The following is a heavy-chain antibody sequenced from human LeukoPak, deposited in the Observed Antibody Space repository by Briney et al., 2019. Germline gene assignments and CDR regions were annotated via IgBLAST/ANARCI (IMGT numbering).Heavy chain of an antibody. CDR1: GYTFTAYY. D-gene: IGHD3-10*01. CDR3: ARSNPFHYYGSGSYYNANDY. CDR2: INPYSGGT. Sequence: ASVKVSCRASGYTFTAYYLHWVRQAPGQGLEWMGWINPYSGGTNYAQNFQGRVTMTRDTSISTAYMELSRLRSDDTAVYYCARSNPFHYYGSGSYYNANDYWGQGTLVTVSS. J-gene: IGHJ4*02. V-gene: IGHV1-2*02.